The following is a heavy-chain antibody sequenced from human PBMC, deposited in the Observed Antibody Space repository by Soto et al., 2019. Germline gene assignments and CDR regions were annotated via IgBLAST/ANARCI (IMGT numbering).Heavy chain of an antibody. CDR3: ARALILTGYYIHDAFDI. Sequence: SETLSLTCTVSGGSISSSSYYWGWIRQPPGKGLEWIGSIYYSGSTYYNPSLKSRVTISVDTSKNQFSLKLSSVTAADTAVYYCARALILTGYYIHDAFDIWGQGTMVTVSS. D-gene: IGHD3-9*01. CDR1: GGSISSSSYY. V-gene: IGHV4-39*01. J-gene: IGHJ3*02. CDR2: IYYSGST.